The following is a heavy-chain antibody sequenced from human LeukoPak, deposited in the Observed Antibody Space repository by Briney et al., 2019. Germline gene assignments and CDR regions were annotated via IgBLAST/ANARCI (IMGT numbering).Heavy chain of an antibody. CDR1: GYTFTSYD. Sequence: ASVKVSCKASGYTFTSYDINWVRQATGQGLEWMGWMNPNSGNTGYAQKFQGRVTITADKSTSTAYMELSSLRSEDTAVYYCARGYSGYDYGIDYWGQGTLVTVSS. CDR3: ARGYSGYDYGIDY. J-gene: IGHJ4*02. CDR2: MNPNSGNT. V-gene: IGHV1-8*01. D-gene: IGHD5-12*01.